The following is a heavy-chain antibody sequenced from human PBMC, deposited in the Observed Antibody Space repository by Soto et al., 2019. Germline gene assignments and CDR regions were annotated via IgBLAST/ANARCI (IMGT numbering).Heavy chain of an antibody. CDR1: GFTFSRDG. Sequence: SLRLSCAASGFTFSRDGMSWVRQAPGKGLEWVSLITDNGGSTYYADSVKGRFTISRDNTKNTLFLQMNSLRAEDTAVYYCAKDRATTTAFDYWGQGALVTVSS. D-gene: IGHD4-17*01. CDR3: AKDRATTTAFDY. CDR2: ITDNGGST. V-gene: IGHV3-23*01. J-gene: IGHJ4*02.